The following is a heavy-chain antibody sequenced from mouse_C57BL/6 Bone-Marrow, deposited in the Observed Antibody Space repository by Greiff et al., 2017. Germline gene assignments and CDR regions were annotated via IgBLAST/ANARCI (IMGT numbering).Heavy chain of an antibody. CDR2: IWTGGGT. CDR3: ARNLSYDGYYVLFAY. J-gene: IGHJ3*01. V-gene: IGHV2-9-1*01. CDR1: GFSLTSYA. Sequence: VQGVESGPGLVAPSQSLSITCTVSGFSLTSYAISWVRQPPGTGLEWLGVIWTGGGTNYNSALKSKLSISKDNSKSQVFLKMNSLQTDDTARYXGARNLSYDGYYVLFAYWGQGTLVTVSA. D-gene: IGHD2-3*01.